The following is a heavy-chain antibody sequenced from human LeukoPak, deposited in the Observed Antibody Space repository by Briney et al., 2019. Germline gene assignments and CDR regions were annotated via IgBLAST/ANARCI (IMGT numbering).Heavy chain of an antibody. Sequence: SQTLSLTCTVSGDSISSGGYYWSWLRQHPGKGLEWIGYIDYSGSTYYNPSLKRRVTISVDTSKHQFSLKLSSVTAADAAVYYCARVVDIVATPHFDYWGQGTLVTVSA. D-gene: IGHD5-12*01. J-gene: IGHJ4*02. CDR2: IDYSGST. V-gene: IGHV4-31*03. CDR3: ARVVDIVATPHFDY. CDR1: GDSISSGGYY.